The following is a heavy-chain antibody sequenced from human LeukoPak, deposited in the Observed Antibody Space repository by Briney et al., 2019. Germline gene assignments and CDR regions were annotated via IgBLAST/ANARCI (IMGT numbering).Heavy chain of an antibody. CDR2: INPSGGST. J-gene: IGHJ5*02. D-gene: IGHD6-19*01. CDR1: GYTFTDYY. CDR3: ARDYSPSGWYLFDP. Sequence: GASVKVSCKASGYTFTDYYINWVRQAPGQGLEWMGIINPSGGSTSYAQKFQGRVTMTRDMSTSTVYMELSSLRSEDTAVYYCARDYSPSGWYLFDPWGQGTLVTVSS. V-gene: IGHV1-46*01.